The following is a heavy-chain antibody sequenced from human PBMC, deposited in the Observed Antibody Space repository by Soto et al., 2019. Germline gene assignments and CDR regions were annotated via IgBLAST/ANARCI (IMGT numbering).Heavy chain of an antibody. J-gene: IGHJ4*02. CDR3: VGDSTTSDY. CDR1: GFSFSDSA. D-gene: IGHD4-17*01. CDR2: IRSKPKSYAT. V-gene: IGHV3-73*01. Sequence: EVQLVESGGGLVQPGGSLKLSCAASGFSFSDSAVHWVRQASGKGLEWVGRIRSKPKSYATGYGASVKGRFTISRDDSKKMAYLQMSSLKIEDTAVYYCVGDSTTSDYWGQGTLVTVSS.